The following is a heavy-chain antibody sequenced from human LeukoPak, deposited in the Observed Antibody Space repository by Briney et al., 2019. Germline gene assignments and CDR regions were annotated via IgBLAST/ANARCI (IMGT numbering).Heavy chain of an antibody. J-gene: IGHJ4*02. CDR1: GYTFTGYY. CDR2: INPNSGGT. Sequence: GSVKVSCKASGYTFTGYYMHWVRQAPGQGLEWMGWINPNSGGTNYAQKFQGRVTMTRDTSISTAYMELSRLRSDDTAVYYCAREGLSSGWYPWWGQETLVTVSS. D-gene: IGHD6-19*01. CDR3: AREGLSSGWYPW. V-gene: IGHV1-2*02.